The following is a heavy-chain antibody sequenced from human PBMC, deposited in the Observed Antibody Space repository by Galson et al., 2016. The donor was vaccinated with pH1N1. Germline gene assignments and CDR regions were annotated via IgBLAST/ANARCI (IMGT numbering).Heavy chain of an antibody. D-gene: IGHD5/OR15-5a*01. J-gene: IGHJ4*02. Sequence: LRLSCAASGFSVSDNYMSWVRQAPGKGLEWVSVIYSGGLTHYADSVKGRFTISRDNAKNSLYLQMNSLRAEDTAVYYCARDRGAGMSSNYWGQGTLVTVSS. CDR2: IYSGGLT. CDR3: ARDRGAGMSSNY. V-gene: IGHV3-53*01. CDR1: GFSVSDNY.